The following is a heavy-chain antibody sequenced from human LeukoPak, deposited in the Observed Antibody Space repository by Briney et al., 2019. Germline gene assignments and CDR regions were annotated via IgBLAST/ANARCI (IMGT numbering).Heavy chain of an antibody. CDR3: AKDAKPYYYDSSGYYYAGAFDI. D-gene: IGHD3-22*01. CDR2: ISGSGGST. Sequence: GGSLRLSRAASGFTFSSYAMSWVRQAPGKGLEWVSAISGSGGSTYYADSVKGRFTISRDNSKNTLHLQMNSLRAEDTAVYYCAKDAKPYYYDSSGYYYAGAFDIWGQGTMVTVSS. V-gene: IGHV3-23*01. CDR1: GFTFSSYA. J-gene: IGHJ3*02.